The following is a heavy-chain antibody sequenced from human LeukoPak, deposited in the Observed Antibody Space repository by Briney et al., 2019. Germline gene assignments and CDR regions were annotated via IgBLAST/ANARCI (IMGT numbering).Heavy chain of an antibody. CDR2: ISGSGGST. CDR1: GFTFSSYA. J-gene: IGHJ3*02. CDR3: AKDGGLWFGELYRGAFDI. V-gene: IGHV3-23*01. D-gene: IGHD3-10*01. Sequence: GGSLRLSCAASGFTFSSYAMGWVRQAPGKGLEWVSAISGSGGSTYYADSVKGRFTISRDNSKNTLYLQMNSLRAEDTAVYYCAKDGGLWFGELYRGAFDIWGQGTMVTVSS.